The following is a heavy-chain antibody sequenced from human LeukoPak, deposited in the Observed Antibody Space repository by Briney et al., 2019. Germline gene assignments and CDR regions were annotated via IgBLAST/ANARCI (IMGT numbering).Heavy chain of an antibody. D-gene: IGHD6-6*01. V-gene: IGHV3-23*01. CDR2: ISGSGGST. J-gene: IGHJ6*03. Sequence: GGSLRLSCAASGFTFSSYAMSWVRQAPGKGLEWVSAISGSGGSTYYADSVKGRFTISRDNSKNTLYLQMNSLRAEDTAVYYCAKAGAASSSYYYYMDVWGKGTTVTVSS. CDR3: AKAGAASSSYYYYMDV. CDR1: GFTFSSYA.